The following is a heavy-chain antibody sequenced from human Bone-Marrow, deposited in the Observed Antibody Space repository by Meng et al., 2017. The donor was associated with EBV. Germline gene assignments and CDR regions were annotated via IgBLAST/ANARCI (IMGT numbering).Heavy chain of an antibody. J-gene: IGHJ5*02. CDR1: CGSIRSTPYF. CDR2: IYYHGNT. V-gene: IGHV4-39*01. Sequence: QLLESGPGLVTPSETLSLTCSVSCGSIRSTPYFWGCIRQPPGKGLEWIGNIYYHGNTYSNPSLKSRVSISIDMSKNQFSLKLTSVTAADTAVYYCAKQQGDSSCRWFEPWSQGTLVTVSS. D-gene: IGHD6-13*01. CDR3: AKQQGDSSCRWFEP.